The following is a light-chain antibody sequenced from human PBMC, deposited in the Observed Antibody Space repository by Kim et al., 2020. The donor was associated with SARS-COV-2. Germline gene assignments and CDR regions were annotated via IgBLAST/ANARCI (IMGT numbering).Light chain of an antibody. CDR3: QQYNDWPRT. CDR1: QSVSSN. CDR2: GAS. V-gene: IGKV3-15*01. Sequence: ETVMTQSPATLSVSPGERVTLSCRASQSVSSNLAWYQQKPGQAPRLLIYGASTRATGIPARFSGSGSGTEFTVTISSLQSEDCAVYYCQQYNDWPRTFGQGTKVDIK. J-gene: IGKJ1*01.